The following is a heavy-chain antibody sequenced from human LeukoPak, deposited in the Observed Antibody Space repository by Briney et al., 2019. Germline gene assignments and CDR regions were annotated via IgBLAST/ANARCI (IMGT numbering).Heavy chain of an antibody. V-gene: IGHV4-59*01. CDR3: ARDSGGPSDY. J-gene: IGHJ4*02. CDR2: IYCSGST. D-gene: IGHD4-23*01. CDR1: GDSISSYY. Sequence: SETLSLTCTVSGDSISSYYWSWIRQPPGKGLEWIGYIYCSGSTNYNPSLKSRVTISVDTSKNQFSLNLSSVTAADTDVYYCARDSGGPSDYWGQGTLVTVSS.